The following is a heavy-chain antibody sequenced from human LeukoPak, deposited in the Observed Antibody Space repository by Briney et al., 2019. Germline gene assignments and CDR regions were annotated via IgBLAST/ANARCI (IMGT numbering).Heavy chain of an antibody. D-gene: IGHD2-15*01. J-gene: IGHJ4*02. CDR1: GGSISSYY. CDR2: IYYSGST. Sequence: SETLSLTCTVSGGSISSYYWSWIRQPPGKGLEWSGYIYYSGSTNYNPTLKSRVTISVDTSKNQFSLKLSSVTAADTAVYYCARSGATYCSGGSCYSIDYWGQGTLVTVSS. CDR3: ARSGATYCSGGSCYSIDY. V-gene: IGHV4-59*01.